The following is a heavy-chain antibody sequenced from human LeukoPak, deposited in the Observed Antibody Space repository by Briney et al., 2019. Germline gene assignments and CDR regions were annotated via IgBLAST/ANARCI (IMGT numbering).Heavy chain of an antibody. D-gene: IGHD6-13*01. V-gene: IGHV4-4*09. CDR1: GGSISSYY. Sequence: SETLSLTCTVSGGSISSYYWSWIRQPPGEGLEWIGYIYTSGSTNYNPSLKSRVTISVDTSKNQFSLKLSSVTAADTAVYYCARQIWGSSRGPFDIWGQGTMVTVSS. CDR2: IYTSGST. J-gene: IGHJ3*02. CDR3: ARQIWGSSRGPFDI.